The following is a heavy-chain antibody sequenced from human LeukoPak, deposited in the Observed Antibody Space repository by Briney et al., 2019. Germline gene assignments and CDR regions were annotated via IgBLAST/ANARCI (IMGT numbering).Heavy chain of an antibody. CDR1: GGSISSYY. V-gene: IGHV4-59*01. CDR2: IYYSGST. Sequence: PSETLSLTCTVSGGSISSYYWSWIRQPPGKGLEWIGYIYYSGSTNYNPSLKSRVTISVDTSKNQFSLKLSSVTAADTAVYYCARGVPDSSGYIFDYRGQGTLVTVSS. CDR3: ARGVPDSSGYIFDY. D-gene: IGHD3-22*01. J-gene: IGHJ4*02.